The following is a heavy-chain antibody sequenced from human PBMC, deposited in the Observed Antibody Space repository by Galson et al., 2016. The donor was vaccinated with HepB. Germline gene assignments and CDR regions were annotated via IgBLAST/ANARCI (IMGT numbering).Heavy chain of an antibody. J-gene: IGHJ3*01. V-gene: IGHV4-39*01. CDR1: GDSIRGDYY. CDR3: ARPGSFYSDHHEAYDV. Sequence: ETLSLTCTVSGDSIRGDYYWGWIRQPPGKGLEWIGCSDYSGTTQYNPSLKSRVTMSVDTSKNQFSLTLTSVTAADPAVYYCARPGSFYSDHHEAYDVWGQGAAVIVSS. CDR2: SDYSGTT. D-gene: IGHD4-17*01.